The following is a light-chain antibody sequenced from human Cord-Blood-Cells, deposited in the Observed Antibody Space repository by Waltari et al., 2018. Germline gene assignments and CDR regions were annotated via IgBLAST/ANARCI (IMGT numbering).Light chain of an antibody. Sequence: DIQMTQSPSSLSASVGDSVTITCRASQGISNYLAWYQQKPGKVPKRLIYGASTRATGIPARFSGSGSGTEFTLTISSLQSEDFAVYYCQQYNNWPLWTFGQGTKVEIK. CDR1: QGISNY. CDR3: QQYNNWPLWT. J-gene: IGKJ1*01. V-gene: IGKV1-27*01. CDR2: GAS.